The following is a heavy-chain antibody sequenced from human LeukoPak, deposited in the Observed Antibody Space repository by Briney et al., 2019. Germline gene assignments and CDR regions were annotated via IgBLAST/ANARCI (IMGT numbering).Heavy chain of an antibody. V-gene: IGHV1-2*02. J-gene: IGHJ1*01. D-gene: IGHD3-22*01. Sequence: ASVKVSCKASGYTFTGYYMHWVRQAPGQGLEWMGWINPNSGGTNYAQKFQGRVTMTRDTSISTAYMELSRLRSDDTAVYYCARGTTYYYDSSGSVGYFQHWGQGTQVTVSS. CDR1: GYTFTGYY. CDR2: INPNSGGT. CDR3: ARGTTYYYDSSGSVGYFQH.